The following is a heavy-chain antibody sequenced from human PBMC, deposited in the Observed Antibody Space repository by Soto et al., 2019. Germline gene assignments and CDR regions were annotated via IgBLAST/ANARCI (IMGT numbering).Heavy chain of an antibody. CDR1: GGSISSGGYY. J-gene: IGHJ4*02. Sequence: SETLSLTCTVSGGSISSGGYYWSWIRQHPGKGLEWIGYIYYSGSTYYNPSLKSRVTISVDTPKNQFSLKLSSVTAADTAVYYCARDSGSQSHNFDYWGQGTLVTVSS. V-gene: IGHV4-31*03. CDR3: ARDSGSQSHNFDY. D-gene: IGHD3-10*01. CDR2: IYYSGST.